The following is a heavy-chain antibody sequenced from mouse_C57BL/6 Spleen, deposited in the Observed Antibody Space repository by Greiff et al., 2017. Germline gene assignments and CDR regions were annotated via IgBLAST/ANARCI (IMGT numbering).Heavy chain of an antibody. V-gene: IGHV1-18*01. D-gene: IGHD1-1*01. CDR2: INPNNGGT. CDR1: GYTFTDYN. CDR3: ARYYYGSSYLLFDY. Sequence: VQLQKSGPELVKPGASVKIPCKASGYTFTDYNMDWVKQSHGKSLEWIGDINPNNGGTIYNQKFKGKATLTVDKSSSTAYMELRSLTSEDTAVYYCARYYYGSSYLLFDYWGQGTTLTVSS. J-gene: IGHJ2*01.